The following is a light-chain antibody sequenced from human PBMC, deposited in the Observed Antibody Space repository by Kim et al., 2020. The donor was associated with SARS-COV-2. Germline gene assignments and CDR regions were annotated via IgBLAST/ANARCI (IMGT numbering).Light chain of an antibody. V-gene: IGLV1-40*01. CDR1: SSNIGAGYD. CDR3: QSYDSSLSGSV. Sequence: QSVLTQPPSVSGAPGQRVAISCTGSSSNIGAGYDVHWYQQLPGTAPKLFIYGNNNRPSGVPDRFSGSKSGTSASLAITGLQAEDEADYYCQSYDSSLSGSVFGGGTQLTVL. J-gene: IGLJ3*02. CDR2: GNN.